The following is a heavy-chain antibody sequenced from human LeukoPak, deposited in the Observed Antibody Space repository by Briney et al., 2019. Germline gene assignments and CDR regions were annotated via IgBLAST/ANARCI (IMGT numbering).Heavy chain of an antibody. J-gene: IGHJ4*02. V-gene: IGHV4-59*01. CDR1: GGSISSYY. Sequence: PSETLSLTCTVSGGSISSYYWSWIRQPPGKGLEWIGYIYYSGSTNYNPSLKSRVTISVDTSKNQFSLKLSSVTAADTAVYYCARGNGCSYGYSLDYWGQGTLVTVSS. CDR2: IYYSGST. D-gene: IGHD5-18*01. CDR3: ARGNGCSYGYSLDY.